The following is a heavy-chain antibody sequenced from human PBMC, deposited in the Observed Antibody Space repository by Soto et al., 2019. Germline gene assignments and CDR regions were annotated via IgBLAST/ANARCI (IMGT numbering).Heavy chain of an antibody. CDR3: ARSTSLPYCRDDCLFDY. Sequence: PGGSLRLSCAGSGFPVRSNYMGWVRQAPGKGLEWVSVIFSGGSTYYADSVKPRYTISRYNPKTTLYLQMNSLRAEDTAVYYCARSTSLPYCRDDCLFDYWGQGTLVTVSS. CDR1: GFPVRSNY. V-gene: IGHV3-53*01. D-gene: IGHD2-21*02. J-gene: IGHJ4*02. CDR2: IFSGGST.